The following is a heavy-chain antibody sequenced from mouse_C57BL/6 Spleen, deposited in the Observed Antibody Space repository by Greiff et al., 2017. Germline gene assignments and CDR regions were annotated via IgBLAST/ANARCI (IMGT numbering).Heavy chain of an antibody. CDR3: ARRCAWELLLFDY. D-gene: IGHD2-12*01. CDR1: GYSFTGYY. V-gene: IGHV1-42*01. Sequence: EVQLQQSGPELVKPGASVKISCKASGYSFTGYYMNWVKQSPEKSLEWIGEINPSTGGTTYNQKFKAKATLTVAKSSSTAYMPLKSLTSEDSAVYYCARRCAWELLLFDYWGQGTTLTVSS. J-gene: IGHJ2*01. CDR2: INPSTGGT.